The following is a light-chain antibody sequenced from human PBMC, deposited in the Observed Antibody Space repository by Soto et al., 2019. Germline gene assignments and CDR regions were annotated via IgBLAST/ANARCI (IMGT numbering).Light chain of an antibody. CDR3: QQSYNTPWT. Sequence: DIQMTQSPSSLSASVGDRVTITCRASQSIASYLNWNQQKPGKAPRLLVYSASSLQSGVPSRFSGSGSGTEFTLIISTLQPEDFATYHCQQSYNTPWTFGQGTKVEI. J-gene: IGKJ1*01. CDR1: QSIASY. V-gene: IGKV1-39*01. CDR2: SAS.